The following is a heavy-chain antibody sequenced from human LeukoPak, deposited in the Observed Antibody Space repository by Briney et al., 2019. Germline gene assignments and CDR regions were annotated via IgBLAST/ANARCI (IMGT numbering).Heavy chain of an antibody. D-gene: IGHD1-1*01. V-gene: IGHV4-38-2*01. J-gene: IGHJ4*02. CDR1: DYSISCGYY. Sequence: PSETLSLTCVVSDYSISCGYYWGWIRQPPGKGLEWIGSIYHSGSTYYNPSLKSRVTISVDTSKNQFSLKLSTLTAADTAVYYCSRHPIWNGHFDFGGQGSLVTVSS. CDR2: IYHSGST. CDR3: SRHPIWNGHFDF.